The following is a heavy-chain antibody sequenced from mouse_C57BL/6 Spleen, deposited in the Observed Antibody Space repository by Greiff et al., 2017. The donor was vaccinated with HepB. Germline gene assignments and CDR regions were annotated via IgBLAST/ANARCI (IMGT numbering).Heavy chain of an antibody. J-gene: IGHJ4*01. CDR3: ARDRETGAQGNAMDY. Sequence: EVMLVESEGGLVQPGSSMKLSCTASGFTFSDYYMAWVRQVPEKGLEWVANINYDGSSTYYLDSLKGRFIISRDNAKNILYLQMSSLKSEDTATYYCARDRETGAQGNAMDYWGQGTSVTVSS. V-gene: IGHV5-16*01. CDR1: GFTFSDYY. CDR2: INYDGSST. D-gene: IGHD3-2*02.